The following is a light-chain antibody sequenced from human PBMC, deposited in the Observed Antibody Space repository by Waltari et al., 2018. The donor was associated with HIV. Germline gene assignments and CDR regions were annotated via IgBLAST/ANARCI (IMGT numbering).Light chain of an antibody. J-gene: IGKJ4*01. Sequence: EIVMTQSPATLSVSPGERATLSCRASQSVSSNLDWYQQKPGQAPRLLIYGASTRATGIPARFSGSGSGTEFTLTISILQSEDFSVYYCQQYNNWPPVFGGGTKVEIK. CDR3: QQYNNWPPV. CDR2: GAS. CDR1: QSVSSN. V-gene: IGKV3-15*01.